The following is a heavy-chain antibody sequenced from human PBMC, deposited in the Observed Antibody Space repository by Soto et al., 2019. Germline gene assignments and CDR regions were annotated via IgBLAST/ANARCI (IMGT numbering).Heavy chain of an antibody. CDR3: THRARRGAPCNF. Sequence: QITLKESGPTLVEPTQTLTLTCTFSGFSLTTTGEAVGWIRQPPGKALEWLAIIYWDGDRRYSPSLDSRLTITKDTSKSQVGLTMTNMDPVDTATYYSTHRARRGAPCNFWGQGTLVTVSS. V-gene: IGHV2-5*02. CDR2: IYWDGDR. D-gene: IGHD1-26*01. J-gene: IGHJ4*02. CDR1: GFSLTTTGEA.